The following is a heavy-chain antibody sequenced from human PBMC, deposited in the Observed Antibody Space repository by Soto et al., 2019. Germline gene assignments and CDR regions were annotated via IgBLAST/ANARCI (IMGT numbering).Heavy chain of an antibody. J-gene: IGHJ6*02. V-gene: IGHV4-34*01. Sequence: SETLSLTCGVYGGSFSGYDWSWIRQPPGKGLEWVGEINHSGSTNYNPSLKSRVTISVDTSKNQFSLKLSSVTAADTAVYYCARDSLKYCSSTSCYGDYYYGMDVWGQGTTVTVSS. CDR3: ARDSLKYCSSTSCYGDYYYGMDV. CDR2: INHSGST. D-gene: IGHD2-2*01. CDR1: GGSFSGYD.